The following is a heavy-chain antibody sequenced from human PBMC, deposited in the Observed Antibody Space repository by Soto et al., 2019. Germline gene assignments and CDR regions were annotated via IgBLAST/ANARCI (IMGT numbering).Heavy chain of an antibody. D-gene: IGHD2-2*03. CDR3: AKMEGMDPWAYSFDY. CDR2: IYGGGNGP. CDR1: GFTFSDFA. J-gene: IGHJ4*02. V-gene: IGHV3-23*01. Sequence: EVQVLESGGGLVQPGGSLRLSCAATGFTFSDFAMIWVRQAPGKGLEWVSRIYGGGNGPHYADSVKGRVTISRDNSKNTLYLQMKSLRAKDTAVYYCAKMEGMDPWAYSFDYWGQGTLVTVSS.